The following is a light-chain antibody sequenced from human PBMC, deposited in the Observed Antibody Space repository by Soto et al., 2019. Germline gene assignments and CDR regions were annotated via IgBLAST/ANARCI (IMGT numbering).Light chain of an antibody. CDR2: DAS. CDR3: QQYSSYST. CDR1: QTISSW. V-gene: IGKV1-5*01. J-gene: IGKJ1*01. Sequence: IQMTQSPSTLSVSVGDRVTMTFRASQTISSWLAWYQQKPGKAPKLLIYDASSLESGVPSRISGSGSGTEFTLTINSLKPDDFATYYCQQYSSYSTFGQGTKVDIK.